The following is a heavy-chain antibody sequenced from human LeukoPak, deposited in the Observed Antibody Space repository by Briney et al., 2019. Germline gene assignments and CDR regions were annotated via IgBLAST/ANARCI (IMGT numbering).Heavy chain of an antibody. V-gene: IGHV3-30*04. Sequence: SLRLSCAASGFTFSSYAMHWVRQAPGKGLEWVAVISYDGSNKYYADSVKGRFTISRDNSKNTLYLQMNSLRAEDTAVYYCARDRSLYYYDSSGYPDYWGQGTLVTVSS. CDR2: ISYDGSNK. J-gene: IGHJ4*02. CDR3: ARDRSLYYYDSSGYPDY. CDR1: GFTFSSYA. D-gene: IGHD3-22*01.